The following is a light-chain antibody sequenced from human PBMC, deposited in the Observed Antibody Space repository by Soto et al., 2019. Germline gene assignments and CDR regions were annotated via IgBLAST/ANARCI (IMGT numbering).Light chain of an antibody. J-gene: IGKJ3*01. V-gene: IGKV1-33*01. Sequence: DIQMTQSPSSLSASVGDRVTITCQASQDITNYLNWYQHKPGKAPKLLIYDASNLETGDPSRFSGSGSGTLFTFAISSLQPEDIATYYCQQYDSLPPFTFGPGTKVDIK. CDR3: QQYDSLPPFT. CDR1: QDITNY. CDR2: DAS.